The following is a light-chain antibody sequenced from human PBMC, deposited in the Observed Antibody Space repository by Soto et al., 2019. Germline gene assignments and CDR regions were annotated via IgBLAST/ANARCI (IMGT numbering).Light chain of an antibody. V-gene: IGKV3-11*01. CDR3: QQRSNWPIT. CDR1: QSASTY. J-gene: IGKJ5*01. Sequence: EIVLTQSPATLSLSPGERATLSCRASQSASTYFAWYQQKPGQAPRLLIYDASNRATGIPARFSGSGSGTDFTLTISSLEPEDFAVYYCQQRSNWPITFGQGTRLEIK. CDR2: DAS.